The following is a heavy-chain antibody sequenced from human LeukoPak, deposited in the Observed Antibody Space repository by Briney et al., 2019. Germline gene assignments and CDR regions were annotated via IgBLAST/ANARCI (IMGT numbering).Heavy chain of an antibody. Sequence: ASVKVSCKASGYTFTSYYMHWVRQAPGQGLEWMGIINPSGGSTSYAQKFQGRVTMTRDTFTSTVYMELSSLRSEDTAVYYCARGARDGWPGSDAFDIWGQGTMVTVSS. CDR1: GYTFTSYY. D-gene: IGHD5-24*01. CDR3: ARGARDGWPGSDAFDI. CDR2: INPSGGST. V-gene: IGHV1-46*01. J-gene: IGHJ3*02.